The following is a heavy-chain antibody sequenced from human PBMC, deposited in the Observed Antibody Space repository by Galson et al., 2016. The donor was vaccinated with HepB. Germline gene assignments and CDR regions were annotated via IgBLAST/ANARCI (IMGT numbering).Heavy chain of an antibody. J-gene: IGHJ1*01. D-gene: IGHD2-21*01. CDR2: ISNSADRT. CDR1: GFIFSNYA. Sequence: SLRLSCAASGFIFSNYAMSWVRQAPGKGLEWVSSISNSADRTYYADSVKGRFTISRDNSRNSAFLQMNSLRAEDTAVYFCTKDSDKRPTIHAEYFQHWGQGTTVIVSS. CDR3: TKDSDKRPTIHAEYFQH. V-gene: IGHV3-23*01.